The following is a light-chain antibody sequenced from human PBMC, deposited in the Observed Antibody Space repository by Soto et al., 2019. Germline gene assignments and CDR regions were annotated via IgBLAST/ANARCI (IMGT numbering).Light chain of an antibody. J-gene: IGLJ2*01. V-gene: IGLV2-23*03. CDR1: SSDVGSYNL. Sequence: QSALTQPASVSGSPGQSITISCTGTSSDVGSYNLVSWYQQHPGKAPKLMIYEGSKRPSGVSNRFSGSKSGNTASLTISGLQDEDEADYYCCSYAGSSTFYVVFGGGTKVTVL. CDR2: EGS. CDR3: CSYAGSSTFYVV.